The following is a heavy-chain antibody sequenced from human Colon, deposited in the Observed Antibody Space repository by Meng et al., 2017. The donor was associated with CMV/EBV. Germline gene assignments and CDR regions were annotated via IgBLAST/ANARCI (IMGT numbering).Heavy chain of an antibody. CDR3: ATLKWLNYFFEY. V-gene: IGHV3-23*01. Sequence: FSCTPYPMSWAPLAPVMGLEWVSSISRDGDYTYSVESVMGRFIVSSDNSKNTLYLQVNGLRAEDTSVYYCATLKWLNYFFEYWGQGTLVTVSS. J-gene: IGHJ4*02. D-gene: IGHD5-24*01. CDR2: ISRDGDYT. CDR1: FSCTPYP.